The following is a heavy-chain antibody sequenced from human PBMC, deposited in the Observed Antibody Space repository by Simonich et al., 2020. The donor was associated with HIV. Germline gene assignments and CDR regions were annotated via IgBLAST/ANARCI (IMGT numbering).Heavy chain of an antibody. CDR1: GGSFSSYY. CDR3: ARHHELGMGWFDP. V-gene: IGHV4-34*01. J-gene: IGHJ5*02. D-gene: IGHD7-27*01. Sequence: QVQLQQWGAGLLKPSETLSLTCAVYGGSFSSYYWSWIRQPPGKGLEWIGEIYHSGTTNYNPSLKSRVTISVDTSKNQFSLKLSSVTAADTAAYYCARHHELGMGWFDPWGQGTLVTVSS. CDR2: IYHSGTT.